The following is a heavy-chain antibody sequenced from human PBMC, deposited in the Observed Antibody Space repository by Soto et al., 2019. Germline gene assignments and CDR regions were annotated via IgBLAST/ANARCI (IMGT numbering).Heavy chain of an antibody. CDR3: ARQGYCSTTACYAVDY. J-gene: IGHJ4*02. D-gene: IGHD2-2*01. Sequence: GESLKISCKGSGYTFTSYWIGWVRQMPGKGLEWMGIIYPGDSNTRYSPSFQGQDTISADKSISTAYLQWSSLKATDTAMYFCARQGYCSTTACYAVDYWGQGTLVTVSS. CDR2: IYPGDSNT. V-gene: IGHV5-51*01. CDR1: GYTFTSYW.